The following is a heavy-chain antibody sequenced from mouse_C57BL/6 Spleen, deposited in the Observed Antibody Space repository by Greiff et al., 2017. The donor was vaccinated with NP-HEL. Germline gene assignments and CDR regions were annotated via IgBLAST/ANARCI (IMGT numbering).Heavy chain of an antibody. Sequence: QVQLQQSGPGLVQPSQSLSITCTVSGFSLTGYGVHWVRQSPGKGLEWLGVIWSGGSTDYNAAFISRLSISKDNSKSQVFFKMTNLQAGNPATYYCARYYYNCDVGYAMDYWGQGTSVTVSS. CDR1: GFSLTGYG. V-gene: IGHV2-2*01. J-gene: IGHJ4*01. CDR2: IWSGGST. CDR3: ARYYYNCDVGYAMDY. D-gene: IGHD2-4*01.